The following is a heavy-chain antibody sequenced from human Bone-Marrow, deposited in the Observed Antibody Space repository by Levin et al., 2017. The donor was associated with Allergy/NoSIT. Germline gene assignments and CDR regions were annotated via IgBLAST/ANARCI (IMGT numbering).Heavy chain of an antibody. CDR1: GGSFSGYY. Sequence: SETLSLTCAVYGGSFSGYYWSWIRQPPGKGLEWIGEINHSGSTNYNPSLKSRVTISVDTSKNQFSLKLSSVTAADTAVYYCARGVLQLVWTEGMDVWGQGTTVTVSS. CDR3: ARGVLQLVWTEGMDV. CDR2: INHSGST. V-gene: IGHV4-34*01. D-gene: IGHD6-6*01. J-gene: IGHJ6*02.